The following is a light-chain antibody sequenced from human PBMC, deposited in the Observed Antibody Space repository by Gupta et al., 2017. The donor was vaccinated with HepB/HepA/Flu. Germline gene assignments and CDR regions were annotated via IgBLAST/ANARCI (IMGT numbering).Light chain of an antibody. Sequence: EVVLTQSPDFQSVTPKEKVTITCRASHSVDSSLHWYQQKPDQSPRLLIKYASQSISGVPSRFSGSQSGTEFTLTISSLEPEDAAVYFCHQTRSLPLTFGGGTRVEIK. CDR3: HQTRSLPLT. CDR2: YAS. V-gene: IGKV6D-21*02. CDR1: HSVDSS. J-gene: IGKJ4*01.